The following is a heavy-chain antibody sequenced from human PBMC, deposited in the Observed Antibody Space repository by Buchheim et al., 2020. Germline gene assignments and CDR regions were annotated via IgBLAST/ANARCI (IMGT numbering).Heavy chain of an antibody. Sequence: QLQLQESGSGLVKPSQTLSLTCAVSGGSISSGVYSWSWIRQPPGKGLEWIGYIYHSGSTYYNPSLKSRVTISVDRSKNQFSLKLSSVTAADTAVYYCARATGFYCSSTSCYVDWFDPWGQGTL. V-gene: IGHV4-30-2*01. J-gene: IGHJ5*02. CDR3: ARATGFYCSSTSCYVDWFDP. CDR1: GGSISSGVYS. CDR2: IYHSGST. D-gene: IGHD2-2*01.